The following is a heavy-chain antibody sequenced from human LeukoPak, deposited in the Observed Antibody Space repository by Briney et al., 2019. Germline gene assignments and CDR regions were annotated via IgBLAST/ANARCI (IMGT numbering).Heavy chain of an antibody. Sequence: PGGSLRLSCAASGFTFDSYAMTWVRLAPGKGLEWVSSINILSNYIYYADSVKGRFTISRDNAKNSLYLQMNSLRAEDTAVYYCARDSHSSSWYSEFDYWGQGTLVTVSS. V-gene: IGHV3-21*01. J-gene: IGHJ4*02. CDR2: INILSNYI. CDR3: ARDSHSSSWYSEFDY. D-gene: IGHD6-13*01. CDR1: GFTFDSYA.